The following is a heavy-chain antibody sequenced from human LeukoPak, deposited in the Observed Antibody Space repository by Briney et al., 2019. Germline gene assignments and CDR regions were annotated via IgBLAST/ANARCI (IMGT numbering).Heavy chain of an antibody. CDR1: GYTFTGYS. D-gene: IGHD3-3*01. CDR2: FNPNSGGT. V-gene: IGHV1-2*02. Sequence: GASVKVSCKASGYTFTGYSIHWVRQAPGQGLEWMGWFNPNSGGTNYAQKFQDRVTMTRDTSINTAYMELSRLRFDDTAVYYWVRGGGTISGVVDYWGQRTLVTVSS. J-gene: IGHJ4*02. CDR3: VRGGGTISGVVDY.